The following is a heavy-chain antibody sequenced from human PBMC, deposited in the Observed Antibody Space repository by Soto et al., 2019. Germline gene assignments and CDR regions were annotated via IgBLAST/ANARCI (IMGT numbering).Heavy chain of an antibody. CDR3: ARREGLATISYYFDF. Sequence: SETLSLTCAVYGETFSGYYWSWIRQPPGKGLEWIGEINHSGNSNSNPSLKSRVTMSVDRSMNQFSLKLNSVTAADSAVYFCARREGLATISYYFDFGGQGALVTVSS. D-gene: IGHD3-9*01. CDR1: GETFSGYY. J-gene: IGHJ4*02. CDR2: INHSGNS. V-gene: IGHV4-34*01.